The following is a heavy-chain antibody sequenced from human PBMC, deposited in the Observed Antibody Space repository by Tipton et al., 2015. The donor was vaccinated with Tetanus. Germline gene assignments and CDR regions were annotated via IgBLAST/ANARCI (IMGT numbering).Heavy chain of an antibody. CDR2: FYYGGST. Sequence: TLSLTCTVSGVSISNSSHYWGWIRQSPGKGLEWIGSFYYGGSTYYNPSLESRVTISVDTSKNKFFLTLTSVTAADSGVYYCARGLAVDSSGWFDPFDIWGPGTMVTVSS. J-gene: IGHJ3*02. CDR3: ARGLAVDSSGWFDPFDI. CDR1: GVSISNSSHY. D-gene: IGHD6-19*01. V-gene: IGHV4-39*01.